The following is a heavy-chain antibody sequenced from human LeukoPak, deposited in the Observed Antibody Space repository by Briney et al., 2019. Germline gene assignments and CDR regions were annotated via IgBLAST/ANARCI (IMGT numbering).Heavy chain of an antibody. CDR2: VRSKADSYAT. J-gene: IGHJ4*02. CDR1: GFTFSASD. D-gene: IGHD7-27*01. V-gene: IGHV3-73*01. Sequence: GGSLRLSCAASGFTFSASDMHWVRQASGKGLEWVGRVRSKADSYATGYAASLKGRFTISRDDSKNTAYLQMNSLKTEDTAVYYSTRHMGNAATRFDYWGQGTLVTVSS. CDR3: TRHMGNAATRFDY.